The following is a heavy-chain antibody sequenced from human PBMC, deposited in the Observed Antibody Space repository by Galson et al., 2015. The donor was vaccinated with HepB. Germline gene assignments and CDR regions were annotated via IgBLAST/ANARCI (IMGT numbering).Heavy chain of an antibody. CDR1: GFTFSSYA. Sequence: SLRLSCAASGFTFSSYAMSWVRQAPGKGLEWVAVIWYDGSNKYYADSVKGRFTISRDNSKNTLYLQMNSLRAEDTAVYYCAKAPTVTQRGYFGYWGQGTLVTVSS. CDR3: AKAPTVTQRGYFGY. J-gene: IGHJ4*02. V-gene: IGHV3-33*06. D-gene: IGHD4-11*01. CDR2: IWYDGSNK.